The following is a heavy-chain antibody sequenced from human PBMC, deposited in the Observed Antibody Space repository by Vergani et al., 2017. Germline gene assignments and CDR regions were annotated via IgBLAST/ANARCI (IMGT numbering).Heavy chain of an antibody. Sequence: QVQLQQWGAGLLKPSETLSLTCAVYGGSFSGYYWSWIRQPPGKGLEWIGSIYHSGSTYYNPSLKSRVTISVDTSKNQFSLKLSSVTAADTAVYYCARTVLSSGYFDYWGQGTLVTVSS. CDR3: ARTVLSSGYFDY. CDR1: GGSFSGYY. J-gene: IGHJ4*02. D-gene: IGHD3-22*01. CDR2: IYHSGST. V-gene: IGHV4-34*01.